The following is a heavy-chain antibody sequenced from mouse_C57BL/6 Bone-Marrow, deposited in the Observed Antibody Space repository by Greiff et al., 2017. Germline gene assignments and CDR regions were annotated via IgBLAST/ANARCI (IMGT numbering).Heavy chain of an antibody. CDR3: ARQGWLLLAWFAY. D-gene: IGHD2-3*01. V-gene: IGHV5-17*01. CDR2: ISSGSSTI. J-gene: IGHJ3*01. CDR1: GFTFSDYG. Sequence: EVKVVESGGGLVKPGGSLKLSCAASGFTFSDYGMHWVRQAPEKGLEWVAYISSGSSTIYYADTVKGRFTISSDNAKNTLFLQMTRLGSEDTAMYYCARQGWLLLAWFAYWGQGTLVTVSA.